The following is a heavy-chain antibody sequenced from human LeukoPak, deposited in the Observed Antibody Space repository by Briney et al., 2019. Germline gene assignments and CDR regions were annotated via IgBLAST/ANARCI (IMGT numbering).Heavy chain of an antibody. CDR2: ISYDEANK. J-gene: IGHJ4*02. CDR1: GFTFSSYA. Sequence: GGSLRLSCAASGFTFSSYALHWVHQAPGKGLEWVAVISYDEANKYYADSVKGRFTISSDNSKNTLYLQMNSLRVDDTAVYYCVGAHYYFNFWGQGTLVTVSS. CDR3: VGAHYYFNF. V-gene: IGHV3-30-3*01.